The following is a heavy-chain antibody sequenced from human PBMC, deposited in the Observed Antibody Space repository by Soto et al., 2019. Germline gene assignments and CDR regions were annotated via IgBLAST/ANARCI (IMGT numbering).Heavy chain of an antibody. CDR2: ISGSGGST. CDR3: AKAVAGTTYYYYYYGMDV. Sequence: GGSLRLSCAASGFTFSSYAMSWVRQAPGKGLEWVSAISGSGGSTYYADSVKGRFTISRDNSKNTLYLQMNSLRAEDTAVYYCAKAVAGTTYYYYYYGMDVWGQGTTVTVSS. J-gene: IGHJ6*02. V-gene: IGHV3-23*01. D-gene: IGHD6-19*01. CDR1: GFTFSSYA.